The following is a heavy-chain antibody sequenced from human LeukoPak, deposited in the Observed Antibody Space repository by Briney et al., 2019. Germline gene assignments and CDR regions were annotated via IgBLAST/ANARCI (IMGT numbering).Heavy chain of an antibody. V-gene: IGHV3-74*01. J-gene: IGHJ6*04. CDR3: ARGEPYYYYYGMDV. CDR1: GFTFSSYW. D-gene: IGHD1-14*01. Sequence: GGSLRLSCAASGFTFSSYWMHWVRQAPGKGLVWVSRINSDGSNTSYADSVKGRFTISRDNAKNTLYLQMNSLRAEDTAVYYCARGEPYYYYYGMDVWGKGTTVTVSS. CDR2: INSDGSNT.